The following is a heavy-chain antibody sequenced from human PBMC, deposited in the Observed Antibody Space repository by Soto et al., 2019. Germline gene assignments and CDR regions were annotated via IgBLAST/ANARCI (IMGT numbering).Heavy chain of an antibody. CDR3: ARGAHRLAATQGLDY. CDR2: IWYDGSNE. V-gene: IGHV3-33*01. D-gene: IGHD2-15*01. CDR1: GFTFSDFG. Sequence: GGSLRLSCVVSGFTFSDFGMHWVRQAPGKGLEWVAVIWYDGSNEYYADSVKGRFTISRDNSKNTLSLQMNSLRVEDTSVYYCARGAHRLAATQGLDYWGQGTLVTVSS. J-gene: IGHJ4*02.